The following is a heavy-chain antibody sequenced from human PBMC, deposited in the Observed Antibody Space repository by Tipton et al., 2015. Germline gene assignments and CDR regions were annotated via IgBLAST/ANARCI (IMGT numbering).Heavy chain of an antibody. V-gene: IGHV4-61*01. CDR2: IYYNGNT. J-gene: IGHJ4*02. CDR3: ARARGRHGGLFDS. Sequence: LRLSCTVSGGSVTSGSYYWSWIRQSPGKGLEWIGYIYYNGNTKYNPSLKGRVTILVDTSKTQFSLEMRSVTATDTAVYYCARARGRHGGLFDSWGQGTLVTVSS. D-gene: IGHD4-23*01. CDR1: GGSVTSGSYY.